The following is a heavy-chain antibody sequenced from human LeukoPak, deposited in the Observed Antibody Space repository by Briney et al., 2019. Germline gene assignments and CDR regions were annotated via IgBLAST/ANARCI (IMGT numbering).Heavy chain of an antibody. CDR1: GFTFTGYY. J-gene: IGHJ4*02. CDR2: INPHSGGT. D-gene: IGHD2-21*02. CDR3: VREGNELLSKNFDY. V-gene: IGHV1-2*02. Sequence: ASMKVSCKASGFTFTGYYIHWVRQAPGQGLEWMGYINPHSGGTNSPQKFQGRVTMTTDTSISAAYMELSSLISDNTAMYYCVREGNELLSKNFDYWGQGTLVTVSS.